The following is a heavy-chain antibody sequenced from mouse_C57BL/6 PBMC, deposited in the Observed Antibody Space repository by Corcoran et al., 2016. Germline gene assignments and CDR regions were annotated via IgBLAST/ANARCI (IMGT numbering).Heavy chain of an antibody. CDR1: GYTFTTYG. CDR2: INTYSGVP. CDR3: ARDYYGSSPYAMDY. Sequence: QIQLVQSGPELKKPGETVKISCKASGYTFTTYGMSWVKQAPGKGLKWMGWINTYSGVPTYADDFKGRFAFSLETSASTAYLQINNLKNEDTATYFCARDYYGSSPYAMDYWGQGTSVTVSS. D-gene: IGHD1-1*01. J-gene: IGHJ4*01. V-gene: IGHV9-3*01.